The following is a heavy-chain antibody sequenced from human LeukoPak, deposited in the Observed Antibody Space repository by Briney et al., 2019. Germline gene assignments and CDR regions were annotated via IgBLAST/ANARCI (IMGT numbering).Heavy chain of an antibody. CDR2: IYTSGST. V-gene: IGHV4-61*02. D-gene: IGHD2-2*01. CDR1: GGSISSGSYY. J-gene: IGHJ3*02. Sequence: PSETLSLTCTVSGGSISSGSYYWSWIRQPAGKGLEWIGRIYTSGSTSYNPSLKSRVTISVDTSKNQFSLKLSSVTAADTAVYYCARAGDIVVVPAAINAFDIWGQGTMVTVSS. CDR3: ARAGDIVVVPAAINAFDI.